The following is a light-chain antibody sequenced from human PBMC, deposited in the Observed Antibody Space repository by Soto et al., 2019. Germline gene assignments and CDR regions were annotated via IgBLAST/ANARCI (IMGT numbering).Light chain of an antibody. CDR3: QQYRSWHRT. Sequence: EIVLTQSPATLSVSPGGRATLSCRASQDVMYDLAWYQQKPGQAPRLLVYGASTRATDAPPRFRGSGSGTEFSLTISSLQSEDFATYYCQQYRSWHRTFGQGSRVEIK. CDR1: QDVMYD. J-gene: IGKJ1*01. CDR2: GAS. V-gene: IGKV3-15*01.